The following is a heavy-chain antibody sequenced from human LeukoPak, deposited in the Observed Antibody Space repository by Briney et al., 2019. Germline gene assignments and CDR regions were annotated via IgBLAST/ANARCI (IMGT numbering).Heavy chain of an antibody. D-gene: IGHD5-18*01. Sequence: ASVKVSCKASGYTFTSYDISWVRQATGQGLEWMGWTNPNSGNAGYAQRFQGRVTMTRDTSTSTVYMELSSLRSEDTAVYYCARADTAMAQGYWGQGTLVTVSS. CDR3: ARADTAMAQGY. CDR2: TNPNSGNA. J-gene: IGHJ4*02. V-gene: IGHV1-8*01. CDR1: GYTFTSYD.